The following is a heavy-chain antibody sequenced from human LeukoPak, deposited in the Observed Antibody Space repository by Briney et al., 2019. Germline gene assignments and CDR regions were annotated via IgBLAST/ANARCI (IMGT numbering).Heavy chain of an antibody. CDR3: ARDTTDAFDI. CDR1: GGSISSYY. Sequence: SETLSLTCTVSGGSISSYYWSWIRQPPGKGLEWIGYIYYSGSTNYNPSLKSRVTISVDTSKNQFSLKLSSVTAADTAVYYCARDTTDAFDIWGQGTMDTVSS. CDR2: IYYSGST. J-gene: IGHJ3*02. D-gene: IGHD1-14*01. V-gene: IGHV4-59*01.